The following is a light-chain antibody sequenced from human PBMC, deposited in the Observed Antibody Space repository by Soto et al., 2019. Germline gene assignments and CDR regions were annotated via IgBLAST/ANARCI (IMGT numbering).Light chain of an antibody. V-gene: IGKV1-5*03. CDR2: KAS. J-gene: IGKJ1*01. CDR3: QHYNSYSEA. Sequence: DIQMTQSPSTLSGSVGDRVTITCRASLTISSWLAWYQQKPGKAPKLLIYKASTLKSGVPSRFSGSGSGTEFTLTISSLQHDDFETYSCQHYNSYSEALGQGTKVDIK. CDR1: LTISSW.